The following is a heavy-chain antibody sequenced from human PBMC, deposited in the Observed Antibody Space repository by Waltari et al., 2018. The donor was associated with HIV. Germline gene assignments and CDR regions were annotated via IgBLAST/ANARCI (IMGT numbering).Heavy chain of an antibody. CDR2: IRSKSDGGTT. CDR1: GITFKNPW. Sequence: DVQLVESGGGLVKPGGSLRLSCAVSGITFKNPWLSCVRLGTGKGPQWLGHIRSKSDGGTTDYAAPVRGRFTISTDDLNNTMSLEMKSLKVEDTGVYYCTTFEMGSTRNYWGQGTLVTVSS. D-gene: IGHD1-26*01. J-gene: IGHJ4*02. V-gene: IGHV3-15*01. CDR3: TTFEMGSTRNY.